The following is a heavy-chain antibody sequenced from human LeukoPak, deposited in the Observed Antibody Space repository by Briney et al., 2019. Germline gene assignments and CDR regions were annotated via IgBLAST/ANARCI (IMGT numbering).Heavy chain of an antibody. CDR3: AKGATHNPRNSGFVFDY. D-gene: IGHD6-19*01. CDR1: GFTFSSYA. V-gene: IGHV3-23*01. J-gene: IGHJ4*02. Sequence: GGSLRLSCAASGFTFSSYAMSWVRQAPGKGLEWVSAISGSGGSTYYADSVQGRFTISRDNSKNTLYLQMNSLRAEDTAVYYCAKGATHNPRNSGFVFDYWGQGTLVTVSS. CDR2: ISGSGGST.